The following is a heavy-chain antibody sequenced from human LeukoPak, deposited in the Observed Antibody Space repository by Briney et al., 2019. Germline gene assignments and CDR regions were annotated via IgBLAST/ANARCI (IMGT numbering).Heavy chain of an antibody. D-gene: IGHD3-22*01. V-gene: IGHV4-4*09. Sequence: SETLSLTCTVSGGSISTYYWSWIRQPPGKGLEWIGYIYTSGTNYNPALKSRVTISVDTSKNQFSLKLSSVTAADTAVFYCARTPLDYYDRSGYIDYWGQGTLVTVSS. CDR2: IYTSGT. CDR1: GGSISTYY. CDR3: ARTPLDYYDRSGYIDY. J-gene: IGHJ4*02.